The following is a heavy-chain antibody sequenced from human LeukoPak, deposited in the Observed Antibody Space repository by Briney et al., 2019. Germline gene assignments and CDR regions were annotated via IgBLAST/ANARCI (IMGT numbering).Heavy chain of an antibody. CDR3: ARDTRYSQHYYYGMDV. J-gene: IGHJ6*02. CDR2: LNPNSGGT. D-gene: IGHD3-9*01. V-gene: IGHV1-2*02. CDR1: GYTFTDHY. Sequence: EASVTVSCKASGYTFTDHYMHWVRQAPGQGLEWMGWLNPNSGGTKYVQRFQGRVTMTRDTSISTAYMELSGLGSDDTAVYYCARDTRYSQHYYYGMDVWGQGTTVTVSS.